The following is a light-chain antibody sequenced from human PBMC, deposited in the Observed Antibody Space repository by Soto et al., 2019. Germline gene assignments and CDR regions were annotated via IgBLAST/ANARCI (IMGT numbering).Light chain of an antibody. J-gene: IGKJ4*01. Sequence: EIVLTQSPATLSLSPGERATLSCRASQSISGHLAWYQQKPGQAPRLLMYDVSNRATDIPARFSGSGSGTDLTLTIRSLEPEDFAVYYCQQRPNWPLTFGGGTKVEIK. V-gene: IGKV3-11*01. CDR2: DVS. CDR3: QQRPNWPLT. CDR1: QSISGH.